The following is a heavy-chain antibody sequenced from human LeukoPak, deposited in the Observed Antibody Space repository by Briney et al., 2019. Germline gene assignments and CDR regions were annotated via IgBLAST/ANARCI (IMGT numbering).Heavy chain of an antibody. CDR3: ARLEGSGSYSHDY. D-gene: IGHD3-10*01. J-gene: IGHJ4*02. Sequence: GGSLRLSCAASGFTFSSYRMNWVRQAPGKGLEWVSYISSSSSTIYYADSVKGRFTISRDNAKNSLYLQMNSLRAEDTAVYYCARLEGSGSYSHDYWGQGTLVTVSS. CDR2: ISSSSSTI. CDR1: GFTFSSYR. V-gene: IGHV3-48*01.